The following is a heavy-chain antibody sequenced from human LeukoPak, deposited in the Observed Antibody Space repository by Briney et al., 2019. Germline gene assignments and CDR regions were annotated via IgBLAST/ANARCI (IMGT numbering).Heavy chain of an antibody. Sequence: GGSLRLSCAASGFTFSSYAMSWVRQAPGKGLEWVSSVSGSGGSTHHADSVKGRFTSSRDNSKNTLYLQMKSLRAEDTAVYYCARSATLGPTAADHGYWGQGTLVTVTS. CDR1: GFTFSSYA. CDR3: ARSATLGPTAADHGY. V-gene: IGHV3-23*01. D-gene: IGHD1-1*01. CDR2: VSGSGGST. J-gene: IGHJ4*02.